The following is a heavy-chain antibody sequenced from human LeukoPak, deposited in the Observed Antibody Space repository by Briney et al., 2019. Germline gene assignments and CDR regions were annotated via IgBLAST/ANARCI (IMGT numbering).Heavy chain of an antibody. CDR1: GFTFSSYS. Sequence: GGSLRLSCAASGFTFSSYSMNWVRQAPGKGLEWVSYISGSGSSIYYADSVKGRFTISRDSAKNSLYLQMNSLRAEDTAVYYCARALAVAGSVGGLVDWGQGTLVTVSS. V-gene: IGHV3-48*01. J-gene: IGHJ4*02. D-gene: IGHD6-19*01. CDR2: ISGSGSSI. CDR3: ARALAVAGSVGGLVD.